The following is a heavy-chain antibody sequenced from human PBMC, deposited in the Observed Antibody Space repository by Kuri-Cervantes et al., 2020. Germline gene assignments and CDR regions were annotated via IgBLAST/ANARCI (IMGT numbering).Heavy chain of an antibody. V-gene: IGHV4-34*01. CDR1: GGSFSGYY. CDR3: ARLEFRSSSGRVIWFDP. D-gene: IGHD6-6*01. J-gene: IGHJ5*02. CDR2: INHSGST. Sequence: SETLSLICAVYGGSFSGYYWSWIRQPPGEGLEWIGEINHSGSTNYNPSLKSRVTISVDKSKNQFSLKLSSVTAADTAVYYCARLEFRSSSGRVIWFDPWGQGTLVTVSS.